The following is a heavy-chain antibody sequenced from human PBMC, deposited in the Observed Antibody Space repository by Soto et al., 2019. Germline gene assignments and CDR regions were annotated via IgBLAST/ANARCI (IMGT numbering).Heavy chain of an antibody. V-gene: IGHV1-58*01. Sequence: MQLVQSGPEVKRPGTSVKVSCRTSGVTFSDSAVQWVRQARGQRLEWIGRIVVGSGNTDYAQKFQERISITREMSTSTVHMEFNSLRSEDTAVYYCTVVVVATGLVWGRGTLVTVSS. D-gene: IGHD5-12*01. CDR2: IVVGSGNT. CDR3: TVVVVATGLV. CDR1: GVTFSDSA. J-gene: IGHJ4*02.